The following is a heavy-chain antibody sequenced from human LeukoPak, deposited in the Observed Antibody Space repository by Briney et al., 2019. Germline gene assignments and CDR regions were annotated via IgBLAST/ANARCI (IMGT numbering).Heavy chain of an antibody. CDR3: ARDRNYCSSDRCYDVFDI. Sequence: GGSLRLSCVASGFSIGPFWMSWVRQAPGKGLEWVANIRGDASRLYYVDSVKGRFTISRDNAKNSLYLQMSNLRAEDTSVYYCARDRNYCSSDRCYDVFDIWGQGTMVTVSS. CDR2: IRGDASRL. CDR1: GFSIGPFW. V-gene: IGHV3-7*01. J-gene: IGHJ3*02. D-gene: IGHD6-19*01.